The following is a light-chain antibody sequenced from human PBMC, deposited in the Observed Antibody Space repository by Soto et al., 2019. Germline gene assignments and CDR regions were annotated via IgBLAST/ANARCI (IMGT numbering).Light chain of an antibody. J-gene: IGKJ5*01. CDR2: AAS. V-gene: IGKV3D-15*01. CDR3: QQYNNWPIT. CDR1: QSVTSN. Sequence: EIVLTQSPDTLAVSPGEVATLSCWASQSVTSNLAWYQQKRGQAPRLLIYAASTRATGVPARFSGSGSGTEFTLTTSSLQSEDFEIYYCQQYNNWPITFGQGTRLETK.